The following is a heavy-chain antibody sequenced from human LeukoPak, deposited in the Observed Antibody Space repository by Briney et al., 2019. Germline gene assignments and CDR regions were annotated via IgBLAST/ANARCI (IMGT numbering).Heavy chain of an antibody. CDR2: IDQGGSEK. Sequence: GGSLRLSCAASGFTFSSYAMSWVRQAPGKGLEWVANIDQGGSEKNYVDSVKGRFTISRDNAKNSLYLQMNSLRAEDTAVYYCATDRDATWVKRFDYWGQGILVTVSS. J-gene: IGHJ4*02. D-gene: IGHD1-1*01. CDR1: GFTFSSYA. CDR3: ATDRDATWVKRFDY. V-gene: IGHV3-7*01.